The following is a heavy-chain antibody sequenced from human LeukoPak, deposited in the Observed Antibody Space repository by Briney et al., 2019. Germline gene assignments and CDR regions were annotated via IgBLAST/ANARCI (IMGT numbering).Heavy chain of an antibody. J-gene: IGHJ6*02. CDR3: TRDISGVVRGVHYYYYGMDV. Sequence: PGGSLRLSCTASGFTFGDYAMSWFRQAPGKGLEWVGFIRSKAYGGTTEYAASVKGRFTISRDDSKSIAYLQMNSLKTEDTAVYYCTRDISGVVRGVHYYYYGMDVWGQGTTVTVSS. V-gene: IGHV3-49*03. CDR1: GFTFGDYA. D-gene: IGHD3-10*02. CDR2: IRSKAYGGTT.